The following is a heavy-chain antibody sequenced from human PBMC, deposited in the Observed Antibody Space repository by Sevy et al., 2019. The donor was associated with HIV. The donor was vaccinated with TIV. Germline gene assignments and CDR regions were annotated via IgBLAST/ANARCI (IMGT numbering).Heavy chain of an antibody. V-gene: IGHV4-61*01. J-gene: IGHJ4*02. CDR1: GDSVSGGNYY. CDR3: ARGLFDY. Sequence: SETLSLTCTVSGDSVSGGNYYWSWIRQPPGKGLEWIGYIHYSGSTNYNPSLKSRVTISIDTSKNQFSLGLTSVTAADTAVYYCARGLFDYWGQGTLVTVSS. CDR2: IHYSGST.